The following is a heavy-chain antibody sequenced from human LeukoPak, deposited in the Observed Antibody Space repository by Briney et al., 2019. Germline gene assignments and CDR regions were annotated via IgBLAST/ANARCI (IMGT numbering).Heavy chain of an antibody. CDR2: IYYSGST. CDR1: GVSISSGDYY. Sequence: SQTLSLTCTVSGVSISSGDYYWSWIRQPPGKGLEWIGYIYYSGSTYYNPSLKSRVTISVDTSKNQFSLKLSSVTAADTAVYYCARDTHSGYDGYWGQGTLVTVSS. J-gene: IGHJ4*02. D-gene: IGHD5-12*01. V-gene: IGHV4-30-4*01. CDR3: ARDTHSGYDGY.